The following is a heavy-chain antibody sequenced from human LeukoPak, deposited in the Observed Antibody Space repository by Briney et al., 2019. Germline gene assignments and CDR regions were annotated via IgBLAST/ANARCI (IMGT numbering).Heavy chain of an antibody. Sequence: PSETLSLTCAVSGGSISSSNWWSWVRQPPGKGLEWIGEIYHSGNTNYNPSLKSRVTISVDKSKNQFSLKLSSVTAADTAVYYCARRFAYDFWSGGGAFDIWGQGTMVTVSS. CDR1: GGSISSSNW. V-gene: IGHV4-4*02. J-gene: IGHJ3*02. CDR2: IYHSGNT. D-gene: IGHD3-3*01. CDR3: ARRFAYDFWSGGGAFDI.